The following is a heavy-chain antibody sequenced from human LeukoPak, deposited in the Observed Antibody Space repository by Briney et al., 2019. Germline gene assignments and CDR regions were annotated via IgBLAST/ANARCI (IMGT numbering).Heavy chain of an antibody. CDR2: IWYDGSNN. J-gene: IGHJ4*02. D-gene: IGHD3-3*01. CDR1: GFTFSSYG. V-gene: IGHV3-33*01. Sequence: GGSLTLSCAAYGFTFSSYGMHWVRQAPGEGLGWVAVIWYDGSNNYYADSGKGRFTTSRDNSKNTLYLQTNSLRGEDMAVYYCARDLESFDYWGQGTLVTVSS. CDR3: ARDLESFDY.